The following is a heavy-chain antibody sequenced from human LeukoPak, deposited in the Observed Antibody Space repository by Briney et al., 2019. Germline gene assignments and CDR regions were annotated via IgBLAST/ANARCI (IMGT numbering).Heavy chain of an antibody. V-gene: IGHV3-7*03. CDR3: ASGGRLDY. D-gene: IGHD3-16*01. Sequence: PGGSLRLSCAASGITFSRFWMSWVRQAPGKGLQWVANISQDGSEKHYVDSVKGRFTISRDNAENSLYLQMNSLRAEDTAVYYCASGGRLDYWGQGALVTVAS. CDR1: GITFSRFW. J-gene: IGHJ4*02. CDR2: ISQDGSEK.